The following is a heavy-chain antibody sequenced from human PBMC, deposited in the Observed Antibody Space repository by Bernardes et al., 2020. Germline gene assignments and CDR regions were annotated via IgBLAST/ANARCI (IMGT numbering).Heavy chain of an antibody. CDR3: AKGGSSWFLEY. CDR2: ISGSGGNT. Sequence: GGSLRLACAASGFIFSIYGVSWVRQAPGKGLEWVSGISGSGGNTDYADSVKGRFTISRDNSKNTLYLQMNSLRGEDTAVYYCAKGGSSWFLEYWGQGTLVTVSS. V-gene: IGHV3-23*01. J-gene: IGHJ4*02. D-gene: IGHD6-13*01. CDR1: GFIFSIYG.